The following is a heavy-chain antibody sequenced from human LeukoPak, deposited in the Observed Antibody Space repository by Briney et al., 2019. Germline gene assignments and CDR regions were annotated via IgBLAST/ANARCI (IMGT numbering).Heavy chain of an antibody. CDR1: GFTFSSYA. V-gene: IGHV3-53*04. Sequence: GGSLRLSCAASGFTFSSYAMSWVRQAPGKGLEWVSVIYSGGSTYYADSVKGRFTISRHNSKNTLYLQMNSLRAEDTAVYYCARDGTGWSSWNTNYYGMNVWGQGTTVTVSS. CDR2: IYSGGST. D-gene: IGHD6-13*01. CDR3: ARDGTGWSSWNTNYYGMNV. J-gene: IGHJ6*02.